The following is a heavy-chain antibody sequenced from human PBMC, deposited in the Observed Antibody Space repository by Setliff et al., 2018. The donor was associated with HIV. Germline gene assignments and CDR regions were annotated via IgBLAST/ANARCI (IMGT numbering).Heavy chain of an antibody. J-gene: IGHJ3*02. CDR2: IYYSGST. D-gene: IGHD3-3*01. Sequence: SETLSLTCTVSGGSISTSSYYWSWIRQPPGKGLEWIGSIYYSGSTYYNPSLKSRVTISVDTSKNQFSLNLSSVTAADTAVYYCARDYYQYYNFWSGSSPDAFDIWGQGTMVTVSS. CDR3: ARDYYQYYNFWSGSSPDAFDI. CDR1: GGSISTSSYY. V-gene: IGHV4-39*07.